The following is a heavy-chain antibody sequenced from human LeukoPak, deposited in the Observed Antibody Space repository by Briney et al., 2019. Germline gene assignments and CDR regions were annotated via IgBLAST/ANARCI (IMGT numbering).Heavy chain of an antibody. CDR1: GGSISSGGYS. Sequence: SETLSLTCAVSGGSISSGGYSWSWIRQPPGKGLEWIGYIYYSGSTYYNPSLKSRVTISVDTSKNQFSLKLSSVTAADTAVYYCARDLLNEGNHLDYWGQGTLVTVSS. D-gene: IGHD4-23*01. CDR2: IYYSGST. V-gene: IGHV4-30-4*08. CDR3: ARDLLNEGNHLDY. J-gene: IGHJ4*02.